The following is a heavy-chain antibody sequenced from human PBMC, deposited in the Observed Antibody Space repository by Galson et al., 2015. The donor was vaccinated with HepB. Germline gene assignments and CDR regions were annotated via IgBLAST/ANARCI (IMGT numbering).Heavy chain of an antibody. V-gene: IGHV3-11*01. CDR2: ISGSGTTT. CDR3: AKAAGWFDP. CDR1: GSSFSVSY. J-gene: IGHJ5*02. Sequence: SLRLSCAVSGSSFSVSYMTWIRQAPGKGLEWISYISGSGTTTYYADSLKGRFTVSRDNAKKSLYLQMNRLRAEDTAVYYCAKAAGWFDPLGQGTLVTVSA.